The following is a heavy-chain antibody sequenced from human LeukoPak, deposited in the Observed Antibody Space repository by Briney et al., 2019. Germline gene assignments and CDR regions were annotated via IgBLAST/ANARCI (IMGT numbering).Heavy chain of an antibody. J-gene: IGHJ4*02. CDR1: GYAFTDYY. D-gene: IGHD1-1*01. Sequence: GASVKVSCKASGYAFTDYYLHWVRQAPGQGLECMAWINTRNGGTNFAQKFEGRVTLTRDTSITTAYMELNSLTSDDTAVYFCARLKTGKPNHALDFWGQGSLVTVSS. CDR3: ARLKTGKPNHALDF. V-gene: IGHV1-2*02. CDR2: INTRNGGT.